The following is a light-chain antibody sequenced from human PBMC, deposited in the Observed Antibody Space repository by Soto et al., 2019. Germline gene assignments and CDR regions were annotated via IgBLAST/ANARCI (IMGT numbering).Light chain of an antibody. CDR1: QDIYKY. V-gene: IGKV1-33*01. J-gene: IGKJ2*01. Sequence: DIQMTQSPSALSAAVGDRFTFTCQGGQDIYKYLNWYQQKPGKAPKLLIYDASNLERGVPSRFSGSGSGTDFSLTVDSLQPEDTATYYCQQYDHHQYTFGQGTKVDIK. CDR3: QQYDHHQYT. CDR2: DAS.